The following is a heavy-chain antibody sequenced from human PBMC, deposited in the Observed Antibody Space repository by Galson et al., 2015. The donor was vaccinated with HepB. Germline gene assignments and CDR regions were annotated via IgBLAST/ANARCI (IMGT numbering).Heavy chain of an antibody. CDR3: ARAMSPLSPFDF. CDR2: FYSGGST. CDR1: GFTVTDTF. J-gene: IGHJ4*02. V-gene: IGHV3-53*01. D-gene: IGHD2/OR15-2a*01. Sequence: SLRLSCAASGFTVTDTFMSWVRQAPGKGLEWVSVFYSGGSTYYADSVKGRFTISRDSSKNTLYLQMNSLRVEDTAVYYCARAMSPLSPFDFWGQGTLVTVSS.